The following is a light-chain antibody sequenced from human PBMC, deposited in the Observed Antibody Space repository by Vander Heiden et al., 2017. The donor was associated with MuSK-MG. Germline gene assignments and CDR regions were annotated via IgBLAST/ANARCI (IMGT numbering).Light chain of an antibody. V-gene: IGLV1-40*01. J-gene: IGLJ2*01. CDR1: SSNIGAGYD. CDR2: ANN. CDR3: QSYDSSLSWV. Sequence: QSVLTQPPSVSGAPGQRVTISCTGNSSNIGAGYDVHWYQQLPGTAPILLIYANNNRPSGVPDRFAGSKSGASASPAITGLQAEDEADYYCQSYDSSLSWVFGGGTKLTVL.